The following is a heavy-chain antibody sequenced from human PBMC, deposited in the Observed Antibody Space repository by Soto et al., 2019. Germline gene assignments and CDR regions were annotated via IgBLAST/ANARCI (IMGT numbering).Heavy chain of an antibody. J-gene: IGHJ4*02. D-gene: IGHD5-18*01. CDR2: MYYSGTT. V-gene: IGHV4-39*01. Sequence: SETLSLTCTVSGGSITTSSYYWGWIRQPPGKGLEWIGSMYYSGTTYYNPSLKSRVTISVDTSKNHFYLGLSSVTAADTAVYYCARHKRYSYGPPVGYWGQGTLVTVSS. CDR1: GGSITTSSYY. CDR3: ARHKRYSYGPPVGY.